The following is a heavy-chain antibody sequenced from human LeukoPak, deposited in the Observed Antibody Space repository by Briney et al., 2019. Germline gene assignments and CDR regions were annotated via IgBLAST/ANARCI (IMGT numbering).Heavy chain of an antibody. V-gene: IGHV4-59*01. CDR1: GGSISSYY. Sequence: SETLSLTCTVSGGSISSYYWSWIRQPPRKGLEWIGYIYYSGSTNYNPSLKSRVTISIDTSKNQFSLKLSSATAADTAVYYCARAGNIAVAGTGFDYWGQGTLVTVSS. J-gene: IGHJ4*02. CDR2: IYYSGST. CDR3: ARAGNIAVAGTGFDY. D-gene: IGHD6-19*01.